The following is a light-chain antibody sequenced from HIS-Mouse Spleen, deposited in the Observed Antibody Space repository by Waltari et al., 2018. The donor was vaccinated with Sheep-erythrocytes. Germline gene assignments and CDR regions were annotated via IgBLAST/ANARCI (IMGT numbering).Light chain of an antibody. CDR1: SSDVGGYNL. Sequence: QSALTQPASVSGSPGQSITISCTGTSSDVGGYNLFPWYQQHPGKAPKLMIYEGSKRPSGVSNRFSGSKSGNTASLTISGLQAEDEADYYCCSYAGSSTPWVFGGGTKLTVL. V-gene: IGLV2-23*01. CDR3: CSYAGSSTPWV. CDR2: EGS. J-gene: IGLJ3*02.